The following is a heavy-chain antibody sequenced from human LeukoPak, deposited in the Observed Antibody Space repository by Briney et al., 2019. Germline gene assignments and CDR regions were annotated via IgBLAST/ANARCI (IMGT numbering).Heavy chain of an antibody. V-gene: IGHV3-74*01. D-gene: IGHD3-10*01. J-gene: IGHJ4*02. CDR1: GFPFNSYW. CDR3: AKDPTYYYGSGSYPDY. Sequence: GGSLRLSCAASGFPFNSYWMHWVRRVPGKGLEWVSCINRDGSITIFAGSVKGRFTISRDNARNTLYLQMNSLRAEDTAVYYCAKDPTYYYGSGSYPDYWGQGTLVTVSS. CDR2: INRDGSIT.